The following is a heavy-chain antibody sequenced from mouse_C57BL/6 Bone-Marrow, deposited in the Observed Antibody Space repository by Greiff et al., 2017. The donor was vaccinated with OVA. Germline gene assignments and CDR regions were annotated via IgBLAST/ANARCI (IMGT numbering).Heavy chain of an antibody. V-gene: IGHV7-1*01. J-gene: IGHJ3*01. CDR2: SRNKANDYTT. D-gene: IGHD1-1*01. Sequence: EVKLVESGGGLVQSGRSLRLSCATSGFTFSDFYMEWVRQAPGKGLEWIAASRNKANDYTTEYSASVKGRFIVSRDTSQSILYLQMNALRAEDTAIYYCARDGNGSSRFAYWGQGTLVTVSA. CDR1: GFTFSDFY. CDR3: ARDGNGSSRFAY.